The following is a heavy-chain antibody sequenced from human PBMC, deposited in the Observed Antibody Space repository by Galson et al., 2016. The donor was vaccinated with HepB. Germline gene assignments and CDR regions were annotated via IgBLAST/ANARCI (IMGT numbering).Heavy chain of an antibody. CDR3: VRDGWGSSHFEY. D-gene: IGHD3-10*01. Sequence: SETLSLTCTVSSGSMISGYYWSWIRQPPGKRLEWIGFISYTGNTNYNPSLESRGTISVYTSKNQLTLRLISVTAADTAVYFCVRDGWGSSHFEYWGQGTLVTVSS. CDR2: ISYTGNT. J-gene: IGHJ4*02. V-gene: IGHV4-59*01. CDR1: SGSMISGYY.